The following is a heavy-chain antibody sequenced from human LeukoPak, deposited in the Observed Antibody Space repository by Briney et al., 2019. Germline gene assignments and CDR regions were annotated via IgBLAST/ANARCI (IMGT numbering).Heavy chain of an antibody. CDR1: GGSISSDY. V-gene: IGHV4-4*07. J-gene: IGHJ6*03. D-gene: IGHD3-16*01. CDR3: ARDSEGWASAYYYYYMDV. CDR2: INSGGST. Sequence: PSETLSLTCTVSGGSISSDYWSWIRQPAGKGLDWIGRINSGGSTKYNPSLKSRVTMSVDTSKNQFSLRLTSVTAADTAVYYCARDSEGWASAYYYYYMDVWGKGTTVTVSS.